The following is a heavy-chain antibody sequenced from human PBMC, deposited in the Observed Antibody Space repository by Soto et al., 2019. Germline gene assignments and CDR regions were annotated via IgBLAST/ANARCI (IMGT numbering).Heavy chain of an antibody. Sequence: ASVKVSCKASGYTFTTHNINWVRQATGQGLEWMGWMNPNSGTTGYAQKFQDRITLTRDTFKTTAYMELSSLTSDDTDVYFCVRYGVAASYWGQGTQVTVSS. CDR1: GYTFTTHN. J-gene: IGHJ4*01. V-gene: IGHV1-8*02. CDR3: VRYGVAASY. D-gene: IGHD2-8*01. CDR2: MNPNSGTT.